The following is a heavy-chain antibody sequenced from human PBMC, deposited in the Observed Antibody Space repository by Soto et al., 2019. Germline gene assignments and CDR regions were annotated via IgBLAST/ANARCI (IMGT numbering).Heavy chain of an antibody. Sequence: QVQLQQWGAGLLKPSETLSLTCAVYGGSFSGYYWSWIRQPPGKGLEWIGEINHSGSTNYNPSLKSRVTISVDTSKNQFSLKLSSVTAADTAVYYCARTLAHYCYYMDVWGKGTTVTVSS. V-gene: IGHV4-34*01. CDR1: GGSFSGYY. CDR3: ARTLAHYCYYMDV. CDR2: INHSGST. J-gene: IGHJ6*03.